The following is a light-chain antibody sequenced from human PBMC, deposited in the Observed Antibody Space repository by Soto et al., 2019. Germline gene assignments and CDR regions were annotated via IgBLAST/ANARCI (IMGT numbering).Light chain of an antibody. CDR2: WAS. Sequence: DIVMTQSPDSLAVSLGERATINCKSSQSVLYSSNNKNYLAWYQQKPGQPPKLLIYWASTRESGVPDQFSGSGSGTDFTLTISSLQAEDVAVYYCQQYYSTPITFGPGTKVDIK. CDR1: QSVLYSSNNKNY. V-gene: IGKV4-1*01. CDR3: QQYYSTPIT. J-gene: IGKJ3*01.